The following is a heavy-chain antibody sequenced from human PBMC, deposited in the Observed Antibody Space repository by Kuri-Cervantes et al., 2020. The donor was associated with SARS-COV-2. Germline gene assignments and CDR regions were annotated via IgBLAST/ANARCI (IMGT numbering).Heavy chain of an antibody. CDR1: GYTFTGYY. J-gene: IGHJ4*02. CDR2: INPNSGGT. D-gene: IGHD5-18*01. V-gene: IGHV1-2*04. CDR3: AREIQLWKPIDY. Sequence: ASVTVSCKASGYTFTGYYMHWVRQAPGQGLEWMGWINPNSGGTNYAQKFQGWVTMTRDTSISTAYMELSRLRSDDTAVYYCAREIQLWKPIDYWGQGTLVTVSS.